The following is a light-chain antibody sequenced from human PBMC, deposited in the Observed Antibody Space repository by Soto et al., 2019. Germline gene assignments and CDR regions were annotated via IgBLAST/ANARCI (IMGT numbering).Light chain of an antibody. V-gene: IGKV3-15*01. J-gene: IGKJ4*01. Sequence: EIVMTKSPATLSVSPGERATLSCRASQSVRNNLAWYQQKPGQAPGLLIYGASTRATGIPARFSGSGSGTEFTLTISSLQSEDFAVYYCQQYNIWPPLTFGGGTKVEI. CDR2: GAS. CDR1: QSVRNN. CDR3: QQYNIWPPLT.